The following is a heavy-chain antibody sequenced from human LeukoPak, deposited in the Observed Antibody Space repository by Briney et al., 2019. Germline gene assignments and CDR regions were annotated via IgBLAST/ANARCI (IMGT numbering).Heavy chain of an antibody. CDR3: ARDNVVVQYNWFDP. Sequence: PSETLSLTCSVSGGSISSSSYFWGWIRQPAGKGLEWIGRIYTSGSTNYNPSLKSRVTISVDTSKNQFSLKLSSVTAADTAVYYCARDNVVVQYNWFDPWGQGTLVTVSS. CDR2: IYTSGST. V-gene: IGHV4-61*02. D-gene: IGHD2-2*01. J-gene: IGHJ5*02. CDR1: GGSISSSSYF.